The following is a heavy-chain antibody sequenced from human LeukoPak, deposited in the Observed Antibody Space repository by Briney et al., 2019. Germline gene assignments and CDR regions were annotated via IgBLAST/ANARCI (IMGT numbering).Heavy chain of an antibody. D-gene: IGHD2-2*01. V-gene: IGHV3-30*02. CDR3: AGKAAAYYFVY. J-gene: IGHJ4*02. CDR2: MQYDGSEE. CDR1: GFSLSTYG. Sequence: GGSLRLSCAASGFSLSTYGMHWVRQAPGKGLEWVTFMQYDGSEEYYADSVKGRFTISRDNSKNTLYLQMDSLRGEDTAVYYCAGKAAAYYFVYWGQGTLVTVSS.